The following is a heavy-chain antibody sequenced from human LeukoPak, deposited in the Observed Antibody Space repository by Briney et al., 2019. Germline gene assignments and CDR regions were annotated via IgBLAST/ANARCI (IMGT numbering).Heavy chain of an antibody. Sequence: HPGRSLRLSCAASGFTFSSYGMHWVRQAPGKGLGWVAVISYDGSNKYYADSVKGRFTISRDNSKNTLYLQMNSLRAEDTAVYYCAKVGRSIAAAGLDAFDIWGQGTMVTVSS. CDR1: GFTFSSYG. CDR2: ISYDGSNK. V-gene: IGHV3-30*18. J-gene: IGHJ3*02. CDR3: AKVGRSIAAAGLDAFDI. D-gene: IGHD6-13*01.